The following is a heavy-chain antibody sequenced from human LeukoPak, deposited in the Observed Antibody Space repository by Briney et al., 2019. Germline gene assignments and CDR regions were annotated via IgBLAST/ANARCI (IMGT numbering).Heavy chain of an antibody. CDR2: ISSSGST. V-gene: IGHV4-61*02. CDR1: GDSISSGDYY. CDR3: ARTTEGYCRSTSCYGFYYSYYMDV. D-gene: IGHD2-2*01. Sequence: SSETLSLTCTVSGDSISSGDYYWSWIRQPAGKGLEWIGRISSSGSTNYNPSLKSRVTISVDTSKNQFSLKLSSVTAADTAVYYCARTTEGYCRSTSCYGFYYSYYMDVWGKGTTVTISS. J-gene: IGHJ6*03.